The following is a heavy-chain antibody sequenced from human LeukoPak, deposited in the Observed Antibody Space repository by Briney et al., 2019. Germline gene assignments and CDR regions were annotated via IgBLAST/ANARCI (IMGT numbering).Heavy chain of an antibody. J-gene: IGHJ6*02. Sequence: GASVKVSCKSSGYTFTSYDINWVRQATGQGLAWMGWMNPNSGNTGYAQKFQGRVTMTRNTSISTAYMELSSLRSEDTAVYYCARKSPYDILTGTYYGMDVWGQGTTVTVSS. CDR1: GYTFTSYD. CDR2: MNPNSGNT. D-gene: IGHD3-9*01. CDR3: ARKSPYDILTGTYYGMDV. V-gene: IGHV1-8*01.